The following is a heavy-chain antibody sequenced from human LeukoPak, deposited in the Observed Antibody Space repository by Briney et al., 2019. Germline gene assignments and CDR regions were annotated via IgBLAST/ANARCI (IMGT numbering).Heavy chain of an antibody. D-gene: IGHD6-19*01. V-gene: IGHV1-2*02. CDR3: ARAYSSGWYPTYYFDY. CDR2: INPNSGGT. Sequence: ASVKVSCTASGYTFTGYYMHWVRQAPGQGLEWMGWINPNSGGTNYAQEFQGRVTMTRDTSISTAYMELSRLRSDDTAVYYCARAYSSGWYPTYYFDYWGQGTLVTVSS. J-gene: IGHJ4*02. CDR1: GYTFTGYY.